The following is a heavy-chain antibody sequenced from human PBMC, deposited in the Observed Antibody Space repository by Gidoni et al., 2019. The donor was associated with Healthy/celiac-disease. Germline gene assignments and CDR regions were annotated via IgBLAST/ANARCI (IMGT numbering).Heavy chain of an antibody. J-gene: IGHJ6*02. D-gene: IGHD3-3*01. Sequence: QVQRVQPGEGVVQPGGSRRPTGAASGVTISCDCMHGCRQAPGKGLGWVAFIWYDGSNKYCADSVKGRFTISRDNSKDTLYLQMNSLRAEDTAVYYCARDFEEVRITIFEGYYYWIDVWGQGTMVTVSS. CDR2: IWYDGSNK. V-gene: IGHV3-33*01. CDR1: GVTISCDC. CDR3: ARDFEEVRITIFEGYYYWIDV.